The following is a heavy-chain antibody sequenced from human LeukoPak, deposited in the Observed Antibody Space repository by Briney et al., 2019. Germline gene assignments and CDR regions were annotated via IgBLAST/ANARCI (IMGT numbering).Heavy chain of an antibody. Sequence: GGSLRLSCAASGFTFSSYWMHWVRQAPGKGLVWVSRINSDGSSTSYADSVKGRFAISRDNAKNTLYLQMNSLRAEDTAVYYCAGTRYSGSYIVSWGQGTLVTVSS. CDR2: INSDGSST. CDR1: GFTFSSYW. D-gene: IGHD1-26*01. CDR3: AGTRYSGSYIVS. J-gene: IGHJ4*02. V-gene: IGHV3-74*01.